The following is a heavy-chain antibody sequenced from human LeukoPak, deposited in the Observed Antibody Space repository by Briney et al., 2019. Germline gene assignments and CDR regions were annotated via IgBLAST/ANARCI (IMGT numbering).Heavy chain of an antibody. J-gene: IGHJ5*02. CDR1: GFTFSSYA. CDR3: AKDGYSSSFNWFDP. V-gene: IGHV3-23*01. CDR2: ISGSGGST. Sequence: GGSLRLSCAASGFTFSSYAMSWVRQAPGKGLEWVSAISGSGGSTYYTDSVKGRFTISRDNSKNTLYLQMNSLRAEDTAVYYCAKDGYSSSFNWFDPWGQGTLVTVSS. D-gene: IGHD6-13*01.